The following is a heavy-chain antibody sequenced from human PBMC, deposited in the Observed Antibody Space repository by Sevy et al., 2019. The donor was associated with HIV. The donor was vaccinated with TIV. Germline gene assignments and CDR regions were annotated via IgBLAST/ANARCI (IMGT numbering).Heavy chain of an antibody. J-gene: IGHJ4*01. Sequence: GGSLRLSCAASGFAFSTHAMHGVRQAPGKGREGVAVISYEGTETFYAASVEGRFTISRDNSKNMLSLQINSLKPEDTAVYYCARDGGYSIKWYPLYWGHGTLVTVSS. CDR2: ISYEGTET. D-gene: IGHD1-26*01. CDR3: ARDGGYSIKWYPLY. CDR1: GFAFSTHA. V-gene: IGHV3-30-3*01.